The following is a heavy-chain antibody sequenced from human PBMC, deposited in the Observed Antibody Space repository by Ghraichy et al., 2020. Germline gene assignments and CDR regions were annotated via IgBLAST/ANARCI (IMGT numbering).Heavy chain of an antibody. CDR2: IYYSGST. D-gene: IGHD2-2*01. Sequence: SETLSLTCTVSGGSISSSSYYWGWIRQPPGKGLEWIGSIYYSGSTYYNPSLKSRVTISVDTSKNQFSLKLSSVTAADTAVYYCASGLRGTRTNYYFDYWGQGTLVTVSS. CDR1: GGSISSSSYY. CDR3: ASGLRGTRTNYYFDY. V-gene: IGHV4-39*01. J-gene: IGHJ4*02.